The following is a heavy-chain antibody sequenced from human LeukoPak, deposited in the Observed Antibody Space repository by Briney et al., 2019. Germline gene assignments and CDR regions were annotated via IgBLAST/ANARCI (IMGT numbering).Heavy chain of an antibody. V-gene: IGHV3-30-3*01. CDR3: ARDLSGHWTYDY. D-gene: IGHD1-1*01. J-gene: IGHJ4*01. CDR2: ISLDGNNE. CDR1: GFTFRNYY. Sequence: GRSLRLSCAASGFTFRNYYMHWVRQAPGKGLEWVAVISLDGNNEYYADSVKGRFSHSRDNSMNTLYLQLNSLRTEDTAMYYCARDLSGHWTYDYWGQGTLVTVSS.